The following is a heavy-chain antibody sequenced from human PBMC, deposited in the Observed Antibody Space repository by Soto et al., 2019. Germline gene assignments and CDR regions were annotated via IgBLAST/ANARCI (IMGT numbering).Heavy chain of an antibody. CDR1: GYSFTTHW. J-gene: IGHJ4*02. V-gene: IGHV5-51*01. CDR2: IYPGDSDA. D-gene: IGHD3-16*01. CDR3: ARSQFDYVWGTSGYFDS. Sequence: GESLKISCKGSGYSFTTHWVGWVRQMPGKGLEWMGIIYPGDSDARYSPSFQGQVTISVDESITTAFLQWSSLKASDTAMYYCARSQFDYVWGTSGYFDSWGQGTQVTVSS.